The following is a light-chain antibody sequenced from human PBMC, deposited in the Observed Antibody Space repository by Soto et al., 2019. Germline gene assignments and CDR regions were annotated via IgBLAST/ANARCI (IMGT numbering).Light chain of an antibody. V-gene: IGKV1-5*03. CDR2: KAS. Sequence: DIQMTQSPSTLSASVGDRVTITCRASQTIDSWLAWYQQRPGKPPNLLIYKASTLASGVPSRFSGSGSGTEFTLTINSLQPDDLATYYCQQYNTYWTFGQGTKV. J-gene: IGKJ1*01. CDR1: QTIDSW. CDR3: QQYNTYWT.